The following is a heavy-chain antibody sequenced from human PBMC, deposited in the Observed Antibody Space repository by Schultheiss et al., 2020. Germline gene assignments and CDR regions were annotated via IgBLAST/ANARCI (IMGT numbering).Heavy chain of an antibody. Sequence: SETLSLTCAVSGGSISSGGYSWSWIRQPPGKGLEWIGYIYHSGSTYYNPSLKSRVTISVDRSKNQFSLKLSSVTAADTAVYYCARRRMNYYDSSGSTYYFDYWGQGTLVTVSS. J-gene: IGHJ4*02. CDR2: IYHSGST. D-gene: IGHD3-22*01. CDR3: ARRRMNYYDSSGSTYYFDY. V-gene: IGHV4-30-2*01. CDR1: GGSISSGGYS.